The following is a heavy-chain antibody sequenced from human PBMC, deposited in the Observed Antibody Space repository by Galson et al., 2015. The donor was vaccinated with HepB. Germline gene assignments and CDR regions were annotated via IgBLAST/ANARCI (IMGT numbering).Heavy chain of an antibody. J-gene: IGHJ4*02. V-gene: IGHV1-3*01. CDR2: INAGNGNT. CDR1: GYTFTSYA. D-gene: IGHD1-26*01. Sequence: SVKVSCKASGYTFTSYAMHWVRQAPGQRLEWMGWINAGNGNTKYSQKFQGRVTITRDTSASTAYMELSSLRSEDTAVYYCARDVAATPEYYFDYWGQGTLVTVSS. CDR3: ARDVAATPEYYFDY.